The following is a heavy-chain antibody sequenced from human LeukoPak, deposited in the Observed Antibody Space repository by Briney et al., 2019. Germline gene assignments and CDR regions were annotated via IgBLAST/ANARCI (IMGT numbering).Heavy chain of an antibody. J-gene: IGHJ4*02. CDR2: ISSSSSYI. V-gene: IGHV3-21*01. CDR1: GFTFSSYS. CDR3: ARVVPDIVHVYYFDY. Sequence: AGGSLRLSCAASGFTFSSYSMNWVSQAPGKGLEWVSSISSSSSYIYYADSVKGRFTISRDNAKNSLYLQMNSLRAEDTAVYYCARVVPDIVHVYYFDYWGQGTLVTVSS. D-gene: IGHD2-8*01.